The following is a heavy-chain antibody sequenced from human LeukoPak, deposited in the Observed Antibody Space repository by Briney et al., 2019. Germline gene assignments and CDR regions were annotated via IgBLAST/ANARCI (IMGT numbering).Heavy chain of an antibody. J-gene: IGHJ6*02. CDR3: ARDQDYGDYGYYGMDV. D-gene: IGHD4-17*01. V-gene: IGHV4-39*07. CDR1: GASISSSSYS. Sequence: SETLSLTCTVSGASISSSSYSWGWIRQPPGKGLEWIGIISYSGSTSYNPSLKSRVTTSVDTSKNQISLKLSSVTAADTAVYYCARDQDYGDYGYYGMDVWGQGTTVTVSS. CDR2: ISYSGST.